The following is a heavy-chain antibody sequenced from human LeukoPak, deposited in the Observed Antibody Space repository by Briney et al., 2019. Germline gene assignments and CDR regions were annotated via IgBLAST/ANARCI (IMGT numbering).Heavy chain of an antibody. Sequence: GASVKVSCKASGYTFTSYAMHWVRQAPGQRLEWMGWINAGNGNTKYSQKFQGRVTIARDTSASTAYMELSSLRSEDTAVYYCARVPDYGGNIDYWGQGTLVTVSS. CDR2: INAGNGNT. CDR3: ARVPDYGGNIDY. CDR1: GYTFTSYA. V-gene: IGHV1-3*01. J-gene: IGHJ4*02. D-gene: IGHD4-23*01.